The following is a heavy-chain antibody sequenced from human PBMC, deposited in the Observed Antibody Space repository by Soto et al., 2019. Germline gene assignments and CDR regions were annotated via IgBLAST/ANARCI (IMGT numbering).Heavy chain of an antibody. Sequence: QAQLVQSGAEVRKPGASVKVSCKASGYTSTTYDINWVRQAPGQGLEWLGWMDPNSGSTGYAQNFQGRITMTRNISRNTAHMELSSLQSEDTAVYYCARERKFDFWRKGLDVWGQGTTVTVSS. CDR2: MDPNSGST. CDR3: ARERKFDFWRKGLDV. J-gene: IGHJ6*02. D-gene: IGHD3-3*01. CDR1: GYTSTTYD. V-gene: IGHV1-8*01.